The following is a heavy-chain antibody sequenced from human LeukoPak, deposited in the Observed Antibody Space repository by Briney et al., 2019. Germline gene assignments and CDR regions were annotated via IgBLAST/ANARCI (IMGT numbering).Heavy chain of an antibody. Sequence: GGSLRLSCAASGFTFSNYNMNWVRQAPGKGLEWVSYTSSGGYTIFYADAVQGRFTISRDNAKNSLLLQMNSLRAEDTAMHYCARPYCSSTSCPTFDDWGQGTLVTVSS. CDR2: TSSGGYTI. V-gene: IGHV3-48*01. CDR1: GFTFSNYN. D-gene: IGHD2-2*01. J-gene: IGHJ4*02. CDR3: ARPYCSSTSCPTFDD.